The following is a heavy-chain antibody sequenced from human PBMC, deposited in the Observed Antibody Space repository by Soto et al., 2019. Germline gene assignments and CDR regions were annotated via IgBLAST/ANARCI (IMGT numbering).Heavy chain of an antibody. Sequence: ASVKVSCKASGYTLSGYYIHWVRQAPGQGLQWVAWINPDSGDTDYAQNFQGWVTMTRDTSISTAYMELSGLKVDDTAVYYCARGVRTRASLIRRYFYGMDVWGQATTVTVSS. V-gene: IGHV1-2*04. J-gene: IGHJ6*02. CDR3: ARGVRTRASLIRRYFYGMDV. CDR1: GYTLSGYY. D-gene: IGHD2-2*01. CDR2: INPDSGDT.